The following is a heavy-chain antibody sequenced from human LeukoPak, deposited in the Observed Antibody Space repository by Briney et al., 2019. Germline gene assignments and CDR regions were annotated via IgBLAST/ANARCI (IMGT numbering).Heavy chain of an antibody. CDR3: ARNNGMDV. J-gene: IGHJ6*02. Sequence: SGGSLRLSCAASGFTFSNAWMSWVRQAPGKGLEWVGRIKSKTDGGTTDYAAPVKGRFTISKDNAKNSLYLQMNSLRAEDTALYHCARNNGMDVWGQGTTVIVSS. CDR2: IKSKTDGGTT. CDR1: GFTFSNAW. V-gene: IGHV3-15*01.